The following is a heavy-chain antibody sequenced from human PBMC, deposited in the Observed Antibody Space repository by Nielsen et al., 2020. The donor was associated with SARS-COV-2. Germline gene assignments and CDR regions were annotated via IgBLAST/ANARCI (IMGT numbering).Heavy chain of an antibody. CDR2: ISAYNGNT. CDR3: ARDPAGIGYSSGWYVDY. D-gene: IGHD6-19*01. Sequence: ASMKVSCKASGYTFTNYGISWVRQATGQGLEWMGWISAYNGNTNYAQKLQGRVTLTTDTSTNTAYMELRSLRSDDTAVYYCARDPAGIGYSSGWYVDYWGQGTLVTVSS. V-gene: IGHV1-18*01. J-gene: IGHJ4*02. CDR1: GYTFTNYG.